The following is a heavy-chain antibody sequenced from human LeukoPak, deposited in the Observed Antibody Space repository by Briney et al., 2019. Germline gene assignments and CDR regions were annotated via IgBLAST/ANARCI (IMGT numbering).Heavy chain of an antibody. D-gene: IGHD3-22*01. V-gene: IGHV4-59*01. Sequence: PSETLSLTCTVSGGSISSYYWSWIRQPPGKGLEWIGYIYYSGSTNYNPSLKSRVTISVDTSKSQFSLKLSSVTAADTAVYYCARGGDSSGYYYFLFDYWGQGTLVTVSS. CDR2: IYYSGST. CDR1: GGSISSYY. J-gene: IGHJ4*02. CDR3: ARGGDSSGYYYFLFDY.